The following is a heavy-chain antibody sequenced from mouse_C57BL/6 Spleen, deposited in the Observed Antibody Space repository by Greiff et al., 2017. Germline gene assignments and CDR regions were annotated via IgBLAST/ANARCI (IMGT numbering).Heavy chain of an antibody. D-gene: IGHD4-1*01. Sequence: EVKLMESGGGLVKPGGSLKLSCAASGFTFSDYGMHWVRQAPEKGLEWVAYISSGSSTIYYADTVKGRFTISRDNAKNTLFLQMTSLRSEDTAMYYCAQLTGTRFAYWGQGTLVTVSA. CDR1: GFTFSDYG. CDR3: AQLTGTRFAY. J-gene: IGHJ3*01. CDR2: ISSGSSTI. V-gene: IGHV5-17*01.